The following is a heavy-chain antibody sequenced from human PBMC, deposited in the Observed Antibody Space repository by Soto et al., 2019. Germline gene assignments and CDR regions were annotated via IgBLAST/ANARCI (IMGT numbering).Heavy chain of an antibody. V-gene: IGHV3-21*01. CDR1: GFTFSSYS. CDR2: ISSSSSYI. Sequence: GGSLRLSCAASGFTFSSYSMNWVRQAPGKGLEWVSSISSSSSYIYYADSVKGRFTISRDNAKNSLYLQMNSLRAEDTAVYYCARGTVDTAMVIVFFDYWGQGTLVTVSS. CDR3: ARGTVDTAMVIVFFDY. D-gene: IGHD5-18*01. J-gene: IGHJ4*02.